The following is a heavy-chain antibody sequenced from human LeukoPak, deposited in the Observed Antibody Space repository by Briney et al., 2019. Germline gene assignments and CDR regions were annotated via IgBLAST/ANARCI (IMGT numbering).Heavy chain of an antibody. D-gene: IGHD2-2*01. J-gene: IGHJ4*02. CDR3: VKGYCSSTSCYVGHFDY. Sequence: GGSLRLSCSASGFTFSSYAMHWVRQAPGKGLEYVSAISSNGGSAYYADSVKGRFTISRDNSKNTLYLQMSSLRAEDTAVYYCVKGYCSSTSCYVGHFDYWGQGTLVTVSS. CDR1: GFTFSSYA. V-gene: IGHV3-64D*06. CDR2: ISSNGGSA.